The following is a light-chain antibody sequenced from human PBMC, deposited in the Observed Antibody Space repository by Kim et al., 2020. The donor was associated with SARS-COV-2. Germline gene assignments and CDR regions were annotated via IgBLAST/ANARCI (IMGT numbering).Light chain of an antibody. Sequence: APGGTARITCGGSSVGSNSVPWHQQKTGQAPVLVIYYNADRPSGIPERFSGSKSWNTATLIISTVEAGDEAHYYCQVWDSSSDHPVFGGGTQLTVL. CDR3: QVWDSSSDHPV. V-gene: IGLV3-21*04. CDR1: SVGSNS. CDR2: YNA. J-gene: IGLJ2*01.